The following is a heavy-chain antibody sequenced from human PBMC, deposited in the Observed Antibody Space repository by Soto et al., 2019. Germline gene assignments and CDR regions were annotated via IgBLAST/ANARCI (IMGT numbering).Heavy chain of an antibody. Sequence: SVKVSCKASGGTFSSYAISWVRQAPGQGLEWMGGIIPIFGTANYAQKFQGRVTITADESTSTAYMELSSLRSEDTAVYYCATPGGYYYDSSGPFDYWGQGTLVTVSS. V-gene: IGHV1-69*13. CDR3: ATPGGYYYDSSGPFDY. J-gene: IGHJ4*02. CDR1: GGTFSSYA. CDR2: IIPIFGTA. D-gene: IGHD3-22*01.